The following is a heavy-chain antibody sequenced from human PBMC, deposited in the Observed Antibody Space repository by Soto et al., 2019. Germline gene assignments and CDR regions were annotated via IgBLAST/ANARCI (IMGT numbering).Heavy chain of an antibody. CDR1: GYTFTSYD. CDR2: MNPNSGNT. CDR3: ARGSADYYYYYMDV. Sequence: QVQLVQSGAEVKKPGASVKVSCKASGYTFTSYDINWVRQATGQGLEWMGWMNPNSGNTGYAQKFQGRVTMTSNTSISTAYMELSSLRSEDTAVYYCARGSADYYYYYMDVWGKGTTVTVSS. V-gene: IGHV1-8*01. J-gene: IGHJ6*03.